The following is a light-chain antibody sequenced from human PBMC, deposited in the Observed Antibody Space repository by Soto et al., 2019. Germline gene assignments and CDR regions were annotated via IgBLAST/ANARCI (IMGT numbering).Light chain of an antibody. J-gene: IGKJ1*01. V-gene: IGKV3-20*01. Sequence: EIVLTQSPGTLSLSPGDRATVSCRASQSLSSNYLTWYQQKPGQTPNLLIYGASRRATDVPDRFSGSGSGTDFALTITRLEPAVFAVYYCQQYDTFPQTFGQGTKVEIQ. CDR3: QQYDTFPQT. CDR1: QSLSSNY. CDR2: GAS.